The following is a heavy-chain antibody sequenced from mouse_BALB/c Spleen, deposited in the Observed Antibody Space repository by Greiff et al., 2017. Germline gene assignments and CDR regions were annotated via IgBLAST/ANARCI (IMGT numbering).Heavy chain of an antibody. CDR3: ARSALKDGAMDY. CDR1: GYTFSSYW. J-gene: IGHJ4*01. CDR2: ILPGSGST. Sequence: VKLVESGAELMKPGASVKISCKATGYTFSSYWIEWVKQRPGHGLEWIGAILPGSGSTNYNEKFKGKATFTADTSSNTAYMQLSSLTSEDSAVYYCARSALKDGAMDYWGQGTSVTVSS. V-gene: IGHV1-9*01. D-gene: IGHD1-3*01.